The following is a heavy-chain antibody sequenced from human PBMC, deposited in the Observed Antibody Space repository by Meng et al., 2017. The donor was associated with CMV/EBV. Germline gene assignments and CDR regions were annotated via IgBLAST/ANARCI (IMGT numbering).Heavy chain of an antibody. CDR3: ARDDPIDS. CDR2: IAFDGSNK. V-gene: IGHV3-30*09. CDR1: GFTFSGYA. J-gene: IGHJ4*02. Sequence: GGSLRLSCAASGFTFSGYAMHWVRRAPGKGLAWVAFIAFDGSNKYYADSVKGRFAVSRDNPKNTLYLQLNSLRREDTAMYYCARDDPIDSWGQGTLVTVSS.